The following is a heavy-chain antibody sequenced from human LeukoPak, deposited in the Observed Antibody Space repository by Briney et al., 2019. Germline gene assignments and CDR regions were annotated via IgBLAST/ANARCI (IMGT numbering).Heavy chain of an antibody. Sequence: GESLKLSCKGSGYSFTSYWIGWVRQMPGKGLEWMGIIYPGDSDTRYSPSFQGQVIISADKSISTAYLQWSSLKASDTAMYYCARNLRRAVAGYGLDVWGQGTTVTVSS. CDR2: IYPGDSDT. V-gene: IGHV5-51*01. CDR3: ARNLRRAVAGYGLDV. CDR1: GYSFTSYW. J-gene: IGHJ6*02. D-gene: IGHD6-19*01.